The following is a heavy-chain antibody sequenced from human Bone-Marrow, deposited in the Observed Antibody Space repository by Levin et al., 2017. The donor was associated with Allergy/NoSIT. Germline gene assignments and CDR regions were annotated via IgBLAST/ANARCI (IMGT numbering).Heavy chain of an antibody. V-gene: IGHV1-8*01. CDR2: LNPNSGNT. Sequence: GESLKISCKASGYTFTSSDINWVRQATGQGLAWMGRLNPNSGNTGYAQEFQGRVTLTRNTSISTAYMELSSLRSEDTAVYYCARGNLEYSSSFDAFNIWGQGTMVTVSS. J-gene: IGHJ3*02. CDR3: ARGNLEYSSSFDAFNI. CDR1: GYTFTSSD. D-gene: IGHD6-6*01.